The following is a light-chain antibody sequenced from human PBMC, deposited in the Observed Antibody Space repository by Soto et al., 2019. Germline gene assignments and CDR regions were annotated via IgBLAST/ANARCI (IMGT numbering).Light chain of an antibody. CDR1: EGISSW. Sequence: DIQMTQSPSSVSAAVVDRFTITCRASEGISSWLALYQQKPGKAPKLLIYTVSSLQSRVPSRFSGSGSWTDFTLTISSLQPEDLATYYCQQANSFPLTFGGGTKVEIK. J-gene: IGKJ4*01. V-gene: IGKV1-12*01. CDR2: TVS. CDR3: QQANSFPLT.